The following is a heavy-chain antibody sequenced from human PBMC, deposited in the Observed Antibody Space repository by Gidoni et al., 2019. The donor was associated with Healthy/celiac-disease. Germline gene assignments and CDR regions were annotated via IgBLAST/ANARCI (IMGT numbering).Heavy chain of an antibody. V-gene: IGHV4-59*01. CDR3: ARVRGPGQWLVVEWDYYYYMDV. CDR1: GGPISSYY. D-gene: IGHD6-19*01. Sequence: QVQMPESGPGLVKPSETLSLTCTVSGGPISSYYWSWIRQPPGKGLEWIGYIYYSGSTNYNPSLKSRVTISGDTSKNQFSLKLSSVTAADTAVYYCARVRGPGQWLVVEWDYYYYMDVWGKGTTVTVSS. CDR2: IYYSGST. J-gene: IGHJ6*03.